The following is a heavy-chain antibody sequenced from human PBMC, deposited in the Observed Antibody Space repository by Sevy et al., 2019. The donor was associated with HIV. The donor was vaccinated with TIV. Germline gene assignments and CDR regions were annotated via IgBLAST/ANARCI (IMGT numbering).Heavy chain of an antibody. CDR3: ARHQPDGLSTLFFDY. Sequence: SETLSLTCAVSGYSISSGYYWGWIRQPPGKGLEWIGSFYDSWSTYYNPSLKRRVTRSVDTSKNQFSLKLSSVTAADTAVYYCARHQPDGLSTLFFDYWGQGTLVTVSS. V-gene: IGHV4-38-2*01. CDR1: GYSISSGYY. J-gene: IGHJ4*02. CDR2: FYDSWST.